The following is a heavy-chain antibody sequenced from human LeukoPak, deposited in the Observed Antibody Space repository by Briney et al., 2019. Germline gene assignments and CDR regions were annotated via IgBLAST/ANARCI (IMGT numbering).Heavy chain of an antibody. CDR2: IYSGGTT. CDR3: AREGSGYSINY. Sequence: GGSLRLSCAASGFSVSNNYMNWVRQAPGKGLEWVSVIYSGGTTYYADSVKGRFIISRDNSKNTLHLQMNSLRAEDTAVYYCAREGSGYSINYWGQGTLVTVSS. V-gene: IGHV3-53*01. J-gene: IGHJ4*02. D-gene: IGHD3-3*01. CDR1: GFSVSNNY.